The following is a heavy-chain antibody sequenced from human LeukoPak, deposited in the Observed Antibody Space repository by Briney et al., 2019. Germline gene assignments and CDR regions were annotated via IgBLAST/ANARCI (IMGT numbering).Heavy chain of an antibody. V-gene: IGHV3-21*01. D-gene: IGHD5-12*01. J-gene: IGHJ4*02. CDR1: GFTFSSYS. CDR2: ISSSSSYI. Sequence: GGSLRLSCAASGFTFSSYSMNWVRQAPGKGLEWVSSISSSSSYIYYADSVKGRFTISRDNAKNSLYLQMNSLRAEDTAVYYCARDPVGYSGYDYAPYYFDYWGQGTLVTVSS. CDR3: ARDPVGYSGYDYAPYYFDY.